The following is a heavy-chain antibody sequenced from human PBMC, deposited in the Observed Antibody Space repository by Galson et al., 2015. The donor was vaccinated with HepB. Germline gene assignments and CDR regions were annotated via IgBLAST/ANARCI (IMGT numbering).Heavy chain of an antibody. CDR1: GDSVSSNSAA. D-gene: IGHD3-3*01. CDR3: AREQSTSVYYDFWSGYPTYYYYYMDV. Sequence: CAISGDSVSSNSAAWNWIRQSPSRGLEWLGRTYYRSKWYNDYAVSVKSRITINPDTSKNQFSLQLNSVTPEDTVVYYCAREQSTSVYYDFWSGYPTYYYYYMDVWGKGTTVTVSS. CDR2: TYYRSKWYN. J-gene: IGHJ6*03. V-gene: IGHV6-1*01.